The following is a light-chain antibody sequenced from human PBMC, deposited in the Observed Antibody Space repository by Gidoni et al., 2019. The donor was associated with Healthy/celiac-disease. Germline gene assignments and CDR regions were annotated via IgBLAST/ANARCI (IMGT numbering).Light chain of an antibody. Sequence: SYVLTQPSSVSVSPGKTARITFGGNNIGSKSVHWYQQKPGQAPVLLVYDDSDRPSGIPERFSGSNSGNTATLTISRVEAGDEADYYCQVWDSSSDHWVFGGGTKLTVL. CDR1: NIGSKS. J-gene: IGLJ3*02. CDR2: DDS. CDR3: QVWDSSSDHWV. V-gene: IGLV3-21*03.